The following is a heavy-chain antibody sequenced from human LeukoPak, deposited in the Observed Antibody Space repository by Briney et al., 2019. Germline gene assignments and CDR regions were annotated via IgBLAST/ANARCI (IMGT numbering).Heavy chain of an antibody. CDR1: GYSFTSYW. J-gene: IGHJ4*02. D-gene: IGHD3-16*02. V-gene: IGHV5-51*01. Sequence: GESLKISCKGSGYSFTSYWIGWVRQMPGKGLERMGIIYPGDSDTRYSPSFQGQVTISADKSISTAYLQWSSLKASDTAMYYCARQQENYDYVWGSYRCTSFDYWGQGTLVTVSS. CDR2: IYPGDSDT. CDR3: ARQQENYDYVWGSYRCTSFDY.